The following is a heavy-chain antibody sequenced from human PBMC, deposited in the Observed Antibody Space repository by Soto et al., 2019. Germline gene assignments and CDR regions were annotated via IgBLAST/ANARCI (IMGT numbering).Heavy chain of an antibody. CDR1: GFTFSDYY. CDR3: ARDRGYYGSGSYYNPDAFDI. D-gene: IGHD3-10*01. V-gene: IGHV3-11*06. CDR2: ISSSSSYT. J-gene: IGHJ3*02. Sequence: QVQLVESGGGLVKPGGSLRLSCAASGFTFSDYYMSWIRQAPGKGLEWVSYISSSSSYTNYADSVKGRFTISRDNAKNSLYLQMNSLRAEDTAVYYCARDRGYYGSGSYYNPDAFDIWGQGTMVTVSS.